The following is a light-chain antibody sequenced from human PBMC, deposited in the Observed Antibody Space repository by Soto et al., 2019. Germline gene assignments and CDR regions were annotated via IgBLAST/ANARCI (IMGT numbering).Light chain of an antibody. Sequence: EIVLTQSPGTLSLSPGERATLSCRASQSISSSYLAWYQQKPGQAPRLLIYAASSRATGIPDRFSGSGSGTDFTLTISRLEPEDFAVYYCQQYGSSSYTLGQGPSWRSN. V-gene: IGKV3-20*01. J-gene: IGKJ2*01. CDR3: QQYGSSSYT. CDR1: QSISSSY. CDR2: AAS.